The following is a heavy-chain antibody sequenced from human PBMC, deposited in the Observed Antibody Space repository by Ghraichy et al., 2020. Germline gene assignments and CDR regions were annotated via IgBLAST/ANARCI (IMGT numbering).Heavy chain of an antibody. Sequence: LSLTCAASGFTFSSYSMNWVRQAPGKGLEWVSSISSSSSYIYYADSVKGRFTISRDNAKNSLYLQMNSLRAEDTAVYYCARDSRDFDPVLLWFGEAYYFDYWGQGTLVTVSS. CDR2: ISSSSSYI. CDR1: GFTFSSYS. D-gene: IGHD3-10*01. V-gene: IGHV3-21*01. J-gene: IGHJ4*02. CDR3: ARDSRDFDPVLLWFGEAYYFDY.